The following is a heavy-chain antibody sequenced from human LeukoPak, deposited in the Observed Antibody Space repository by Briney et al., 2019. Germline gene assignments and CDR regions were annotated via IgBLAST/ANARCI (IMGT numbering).Heavy chain of an antibody. Sequence: GGSLRLSCAASGFTFSRFWMSWVRQAPGKGLEWVANIKQDGSDKYYVDSVKGRFTISRYNAKSSLFLQMSSLGAEDTAVYYCVRVDGTGWNSWGQGTLVTVSS. CDR1: GFTFSRFW. CDR3: VRVDGTGWNS. J-gene: IGHJ4*02. V-gene: IGHV3-7*01. D-gene: IGHD6-19*01. CDR2: IKQDGSDK.